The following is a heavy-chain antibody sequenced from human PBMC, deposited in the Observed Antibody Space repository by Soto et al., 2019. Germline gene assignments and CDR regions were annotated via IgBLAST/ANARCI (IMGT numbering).Heavy chain of an antibody. Sequence: QVQLVQFGAEVRKTGASLKVSCKASTYPLSDFYIHWVRQAPGHGLEWMGWINCDSGVKNFGQRFQGRVTMTRDTSFSTTTMVLTTYMELTRLRSDDTAIYFCVTDVDDRTGDLDHWGQGTLLTVAT. V-gene: IGHV1-2*02. CDR2: INCDSGVK. J-gene: IGHJ4*02. CDR1: TYPLSDFY. CDR3: VTDVDDRTGDLDH. D-gene: IGHD5-12*01.